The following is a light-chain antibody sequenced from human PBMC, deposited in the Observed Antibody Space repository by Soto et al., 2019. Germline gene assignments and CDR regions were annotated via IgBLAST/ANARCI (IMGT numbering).Light chain of an antibody. CDR2: GVS. CDR3: SSFTGSYTYI. CDR1: SSDVGAYKY. V-gene: IGLV2-14*03. Sequence: QSVLTQPASVSGSPGQSVTISCTGTSSDVGAYKYVSWYQKHPGKAPKLMIYGVSNRPSGVSNRFSGSKSGNTAFLTISVLQPEDEADYYCSSFTGSYTYIFGSGTKVTVL. J-gene: IGLJ1*01.